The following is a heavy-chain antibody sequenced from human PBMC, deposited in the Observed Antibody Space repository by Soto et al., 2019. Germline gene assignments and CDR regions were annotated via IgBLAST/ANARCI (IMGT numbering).Heavy chain of an antibody. CDR2: IKQDGSEK. V-gene: IGHV3-7*01. CDR3: ARDQEFRLGTFDY. J-gene: IGHJ4*02. Sequence: EVQLVESGGGLVQPGGSLRLSCAASGFTFSSYWMSWVRQAPGKGLEWVANIKQDGSEKYYVDSVKGRFTISRDNAKNSLYLQMNSLRAQDTAVYYCARDQEFRLGTFDYWGQGTLVTVSS. CDR1: GFTFSSYW. D-gene: IGHD3-16*01.